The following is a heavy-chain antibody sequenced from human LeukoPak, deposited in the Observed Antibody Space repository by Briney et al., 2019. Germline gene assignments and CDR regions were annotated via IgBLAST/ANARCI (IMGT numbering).Heavy chain of an antibody. J-gene: IGHJ4*02. Sequence: GGSLRLSCEGSGFTFSNYWMGWVRQAPGKGLQWVANIKTDGSEKYYVDSVKGRFTISRDNAKNSLYLQMNSLRAEDTAVYYCARDGGRDYYFDHWGQGTPVTVSS. D-gene: IGHD2-15*01. CDR3: ARDGGRDYYFDH. V-gene: IGHV3-7*03. CDR1: GFTFSNYW. CDR2: IKTDGSEK.